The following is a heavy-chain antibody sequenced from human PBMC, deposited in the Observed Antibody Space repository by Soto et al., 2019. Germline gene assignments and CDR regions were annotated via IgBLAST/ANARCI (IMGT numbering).Heavy chain of an antibody. Sequence: ASVKVSCKASGYTFTGYNMHWVRQAPGQGLEWMGWINPNSGGTNYAQKFQGWVTMTRDTYISPAYIELSRLRSDATDVYYCARAHYGGNSDYYYYGMDVWGQGTTVTVSS. CDR3: ARAHYGGNSDYYYYGMDV. CDR1: GYTFTGYN. CDR2: INPNSGGT. V-gene: IGHV1-2*04. D-gene: IGHD4-17*01. J-gene: IGHJ6*02.